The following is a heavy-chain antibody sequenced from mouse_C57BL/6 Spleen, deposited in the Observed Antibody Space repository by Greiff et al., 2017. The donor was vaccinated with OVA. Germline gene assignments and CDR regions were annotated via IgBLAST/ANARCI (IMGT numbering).Heavy chain of an antibody. J-gene: IGHJ2*01. CDR2: INPSSGYT. CDR1: GYTFTSYW. CDR3: ARWYYGNYDYFDY. Sequence: QVQLQQSGAELAKPGASVKLSCKASGYTFTSYWMHWVKQRPGQGLEWIGYINPSSGYTKYNQKFKDKATLTADKSSSTAYMQLSSLTYEDSAVYYCARWYYGNYDYFDYWGQGTTLTVSS. D-gene: IGHD2-1*01. V-gene: IGHV1-7*01.